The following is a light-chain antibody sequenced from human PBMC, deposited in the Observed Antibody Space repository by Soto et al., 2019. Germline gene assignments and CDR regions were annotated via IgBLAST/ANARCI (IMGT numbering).Light chain of an antibody. CDR3: QQYGSSPRT. Sequence: IVLTQSPCTLSLSPGERSTVSCMSSQTVSTNYLAWYQQKPGQAPRLLIYGASKRATGIPDRFSGSGSGTDFTLTISRLEPEDFAVYCCQQYGSSPRTFGQGTKVDIK. J-gene: IGKJ1*01. CDR1: QTVSTNY. V-gene: IGKV3-20*01. CDR2: GAS.